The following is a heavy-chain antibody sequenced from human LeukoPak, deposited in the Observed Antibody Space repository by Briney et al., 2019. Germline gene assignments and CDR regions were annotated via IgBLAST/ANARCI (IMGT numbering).Heavy chain of an antibody. CDR2: ISGSGGST. CDR3: AKTGGIVATIPTYYFDY. D-gene: IGHD5-12*01. J-gene: IGHJ4*02. V-gene: IGHV3-23*01. Sequence: GGSLRLSCAASGFAFSSYGMSWVRQAPGKGLEWVSAISGSGGSTYYADSVKGRFTISRDNSKNTLYLQMNSLRAEDTAVYYCAKTGGIVATIPTYYFDYWGQGTLVTVSS. CDR1: GFAFSSYG.